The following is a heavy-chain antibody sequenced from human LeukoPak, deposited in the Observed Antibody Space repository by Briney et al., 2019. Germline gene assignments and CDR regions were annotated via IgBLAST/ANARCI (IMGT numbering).Heavy chain of an antibody. CDR1: GFTVSSNY. D-gene: IGHD2-21*01. V-gene: IGHV3-66*01. CDR3: ARDYSQFSAFDI. Sequence: GGSLRLSCAASGFTVSSNYMSWVRQAPGKGLEWVSVIYSGGSTYYADSVKGRFTISRDNSKNTLYLQMNSLRAEDTAVYYCARDYSQFSAFDIWGQGTMVTVSS. J-gene: IGHJ3*02. CDR2: IYSGGST.